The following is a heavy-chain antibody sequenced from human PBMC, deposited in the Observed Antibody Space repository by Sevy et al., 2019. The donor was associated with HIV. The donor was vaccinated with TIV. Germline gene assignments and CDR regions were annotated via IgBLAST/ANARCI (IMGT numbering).Heavy chain of an antibody. CDR2: TYYRSKWYQ. V-gene: IGHV6-1*01. Sequence: SQTLSLTCAIPGDSVSSNSAAWNWIRQSPSRGLEWLGRTYYRSKWYQDYAVSVKSRITFKPDTSKNQFTLQLNSVTPEYTSVYYCARGSSGVDIWGQGTMVTVSS. J-gene: IGHJ3*02. CDR1: GDSVSSNSAA. D-gene: IGHD3-10*01. CDR3: ARGSSGVDI.